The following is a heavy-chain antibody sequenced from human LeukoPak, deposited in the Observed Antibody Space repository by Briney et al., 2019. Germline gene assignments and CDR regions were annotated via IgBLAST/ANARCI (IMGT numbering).Heavy chain of an antibody. CDR2: INSDGSST. CDR1: GFTFSSNW. J-gene: IGHJ4*02. CDR3: AKAGGSAWYEY. Sequence: GGSLRLSCAASGFTFSSNWMHWVRQGPGKGLVWVSRINSDGSSTNYADSVKGRFTISRDNAKNTLYLQMNSLRAEDTAVYYCAKAGGSAWYEYWGQGGLVTVSS. D-gene: IGHD6-13*01. V-gene: IGHV3-74*01.